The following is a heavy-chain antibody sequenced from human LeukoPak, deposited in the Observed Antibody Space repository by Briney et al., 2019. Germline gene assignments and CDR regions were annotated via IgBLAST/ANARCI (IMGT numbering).Heavy chain of an antibody. CDR1: GFTFSSYA. CDR2: ISYDGSNK. V-gene: IGHV3-30-3*01. CDR3: ARSTAAAALTDY. Sequence: PGGSLRLSCAASGFTFSSYAMHWVRQAPGKGLEWVAVISYDGSNKYYADSVKGRFTISRDNSKNTLYLQMNSLRAEDTAVYYCARSTAAAALTDYWGQGTLVTVSS. J-gene: IGHJ4*02. D-gene: IGHD6-13*01.